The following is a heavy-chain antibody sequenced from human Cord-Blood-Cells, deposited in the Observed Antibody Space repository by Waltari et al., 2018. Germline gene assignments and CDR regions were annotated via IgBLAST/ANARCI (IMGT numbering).Heavy chain of an antibody. CDR1: GFTFSSYA. Sequence: EVQLLESGGGLVQPGGSLRLSCAASGFTFSSYAIGWVRKAPGKGLEWVSAISGSGGSTYYADSVKGRFTISRDNSKNTLYLQMNSLRAEDTAVYYCAKDEAARPRQAFDIWGQGTMVTVSS. CDR3: AKDEAARPRQAFDI. V-gene: IGHV3-23*01. CDR2: ISGSGGST. D-gene: IGHD6-6*01. J-gene: IGHJ3*02.